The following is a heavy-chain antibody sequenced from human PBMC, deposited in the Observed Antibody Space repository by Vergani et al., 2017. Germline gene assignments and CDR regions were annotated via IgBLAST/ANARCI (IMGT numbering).Heavy chain of an antibody. V-gene: IGHV3-66*02. Sequence: EVQLVESGGGLVQPGGSLRLSCAASGFTFSRHWMHWVRQAPGKGLECVSTINIGGRTSYADSVKGRLTLTRDDSKNTLHLQMNSLRPEDTAVYYCARGMTTETTDLDGFDIWGQGTMVSVSS. J-gene: IGHJ3*02. CDR3: ARGMTTETTDLDGFDI. D-gene: IGHD4-17*01. CDR1: GFTFSRHW. CDR2: INIGGRT.